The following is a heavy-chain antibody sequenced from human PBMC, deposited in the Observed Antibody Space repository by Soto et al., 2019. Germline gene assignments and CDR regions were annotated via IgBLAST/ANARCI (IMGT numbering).Heavy chain of an antibody. Sequence: PGGSLRLSCAASGFTFDDYAMHWVRQAPGKGLEWVSLISWDGGSTYYADSVKGRFTISRDNSKNSLYLQMNSLRAEDTALYYCAKDIKAAYYDLLTGYYPPTAYGMDVWGRGPTVTVSS. CDR1: GFTFDDYA. J-gene: IGHJ6*02. CDR3: AKDIKAAYYDLLTGYYPPTAYGMDV. V-gene: IGHV3-43D*04. D-gene: IGHD3-9*01. CDR2: ISWDGGST.